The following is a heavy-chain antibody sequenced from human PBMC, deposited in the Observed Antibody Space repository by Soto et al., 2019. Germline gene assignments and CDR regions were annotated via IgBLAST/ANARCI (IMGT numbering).Heavy chain of an antibody. D-gene: IGHD6-13*01. J-gene: IGHJ3*02. CDR1: GFTFSSYS. V-gene: IGHV3-21*01. CDR3: ARTVSSWYAFDI. Sequence: GGSLRLSCAASGFTFSSYSMNWVRQAPGKGLEWVSSISSSSSYIYYADSVKGRFTISRDNAKNSLYLQMNSPRAEDTAVYYCARTVSSWYAFDIWGQGTMVTVSS. CDR2: ISSSSSYI.